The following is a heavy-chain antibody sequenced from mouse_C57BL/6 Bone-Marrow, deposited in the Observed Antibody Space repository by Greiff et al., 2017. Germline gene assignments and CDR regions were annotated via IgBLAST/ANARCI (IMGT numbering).Heavy chain of an antibody. V-gene: IGHV1-82*01. CDR3: ARSRGAQASAY. D-gene: IGHD3-2*02. CDR1: GYAFSSSW. Sequence: QVQLQQSGPELVKPGASVKISCKASGYAFSSSWMNWVKQRPGKGLEWIGRIYPGDGDTNYNGKFKGKATLTADKSSSTAYMQLSSLTSEDSAVYFCARSRGAQASAYWGQGTLVTVSA. J-gene: IGHJ3*01. CDR2: IYPGDGDT.